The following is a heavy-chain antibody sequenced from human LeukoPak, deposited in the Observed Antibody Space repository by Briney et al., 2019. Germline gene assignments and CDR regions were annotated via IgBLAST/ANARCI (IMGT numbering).Heavy chain of an antibody. CDR3: ARASHCSSTSCYGGGFDY. CDR1: GGSISSYY. D-gene: IGHD2-2*01. J-gene: IGHJ4*02. Sequence: PSETLSLTCTVSGGSISSYYWSWIRQPAGKGLEWIGRIYTSGSTNYNPSLKSRVTMSVDTSKNQFSLKLRSVTAADTAVYYCARASHCSSTSCYGGGFDYWGQGTLVTVSS. CDR2: IYTSGST. V-gene: IGHV4-4*07.